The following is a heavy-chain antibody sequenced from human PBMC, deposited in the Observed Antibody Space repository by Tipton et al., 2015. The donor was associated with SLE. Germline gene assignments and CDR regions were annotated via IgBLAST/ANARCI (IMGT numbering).Heavy chain of an antibody. CDR3: TTAGSFVVVVAPDY. CDR2: IKQDGSEK. CDR1: GFTFSSYW. Sequence: SLRLSCAASGFTFSSYWMSWVRQAPGKGLEWVVNIKQDGSEKYYVDSVKGRFTISRDNAKNSLYLQMNSLKTEDTAVYYCTTAGSFVVVVAPDYWGQGTLVTVSS. D-gene: IGHD2-15*01. J-gene: IGHJ4*02. V-gene: IGHV3-7*03.